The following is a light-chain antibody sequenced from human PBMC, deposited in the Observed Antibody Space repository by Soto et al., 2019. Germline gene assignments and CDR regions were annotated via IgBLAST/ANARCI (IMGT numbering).Light chain of an antibody. Sequence: DIQMTQSPSTLSASVGDRVTITCRASQSISSWLAWYQQKPGKAPKPLIYDASSLESGVPSRFSGSGSGTEFTLTISSLQPDDFATYNCQQYNSYPTFGQGTKVDIK. CDR1: QSISSW. V-gene: IGKV1-5*01. CDR3: QQYNSYPT. J-gene: IGKJ1*01. CDR2: DAS.